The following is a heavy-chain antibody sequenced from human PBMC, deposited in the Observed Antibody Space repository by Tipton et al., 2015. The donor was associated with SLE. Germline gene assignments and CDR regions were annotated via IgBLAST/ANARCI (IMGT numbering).Heavy chain of an antibody. CDR2: IRYDGSNK. CDR3: AKGRYCSSTSCYPGYYGMDV. D-gene: IGHD2-2*01. CDR1: GFTFSSYG. J-gene: IGHJ6*02. Sequence: SLRLSCAASGFTFSSYGMHWVRQAPGKGLEWVAFIRYDGSNKYYADSVKGRFTISRDNSKNTLYLQMNSLRAEDTAVYYCAKGRYCSSTSCYPGYYGMDVWGQGTTVTVSS. V-gene: IGHV3-30*02.